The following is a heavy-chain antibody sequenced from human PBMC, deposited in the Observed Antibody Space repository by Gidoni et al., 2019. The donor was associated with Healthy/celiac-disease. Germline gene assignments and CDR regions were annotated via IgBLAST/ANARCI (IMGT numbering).Heavy chain of an antibody. D-gene: IGHD3-22*01. CDR2: ISAYNGNT. J-gene: IGHJ4*02. CDR1: GYTFPSYG. CDR3: ARDLGDYYDSSGRNSRDY. Sequence: QVQLVQSGAEVKKPGASVKVSCKASGYTFPSYGISWVRQAPGQGLEWMGWISAYNGNTNYAQKLQGRVTMTTDTSTSTAYMELRSLRSDDTAVYYCARDLGDYYDSSGRNSRDYWGQGTLVTVSS. V-gene: IGHV1-18*01.